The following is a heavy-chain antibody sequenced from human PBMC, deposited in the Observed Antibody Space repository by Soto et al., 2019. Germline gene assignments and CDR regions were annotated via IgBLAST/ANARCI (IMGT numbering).Heavy chain of an antibody. CDR1: GGSFSGYY. CDR3: ARGLVLEEMATIVRLDY. Sequence: PSETLSLTCAVYGGSFSGYYWSWIRQPPGKGLEWIGEINHSGSTNYNPSLKGRVTISVDTSKNQFSLKLSSVTAADTAVYYCARGLVLEEMATIVRLDYWGQGTLVTVSS. V-gene: IGHV4-34*01. J-gene: IGHJ4*02. CDR2: INHSGST. D-gene: IGHD5-12*01.